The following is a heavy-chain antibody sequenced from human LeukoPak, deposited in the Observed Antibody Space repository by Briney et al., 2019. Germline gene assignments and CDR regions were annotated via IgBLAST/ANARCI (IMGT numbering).Heavy chain of an antibody. V-gene: IGHV3-23*01. Sequence: PGGSLRLSCAASGFTFNNYAMNWVRQAPGKGLEWVSGISGSGGSTYYADSVKGRFTISRDNSKNTLYLQMNSLRAEDTAVYYCARGGFYDSSAYYYQSFLDYWGQGTLVTVSS. CDR2: ISGSGGST. D-gene: IGHD3-22*01. J-gene: IGHJ4*02. CDR1: GFTFNNYA. CDR3: ARGGFYDSSAYYYQSFLDY.